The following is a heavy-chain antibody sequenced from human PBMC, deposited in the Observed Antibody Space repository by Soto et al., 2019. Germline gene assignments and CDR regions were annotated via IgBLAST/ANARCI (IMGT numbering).Heavy chain of an antibody. V-gene: IGHV3-7*01. CDR3: AGGEY. Sequence: EMQLVESGGGLVQPGGSLRLSCVASGFTFSINWMNWVRQAPGKGLEWVANLNQGGSKKYYVDSVKGRFTISRDNAKNALYRPRDSRRDEDTAVYYCAGGEYWGQGTLLTVSS. J-gene: IGHJ4*02. CDR2: LNQGGSKK. CDR1: GFTFSINW.